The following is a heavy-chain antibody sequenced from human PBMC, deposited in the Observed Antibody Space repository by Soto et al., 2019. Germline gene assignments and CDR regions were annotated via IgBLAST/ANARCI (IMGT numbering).Heavy chain of an antibody. D-gene: IGHD1-26*01. Sequence: SETLSLTCAVSGVSISRSNWRSLVRHPPGKGLEWIGEIYHSGSTNYNPSLKSRVTISVDESKNQFSLKLSSVTAADTAVYYCARVSGSYYYGMDVWGQGTTVTVSS. J-gene: IGHJ6*02. V-gene: IGHV4-4*02. CDR1: GVSISRSNW. CDR2: IYHSGST. CDR3: ARVSGSYYYGMDV.